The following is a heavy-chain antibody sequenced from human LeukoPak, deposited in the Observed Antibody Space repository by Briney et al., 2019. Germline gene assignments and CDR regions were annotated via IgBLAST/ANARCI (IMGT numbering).Heavy chain of an antibody. J-gene: IGHJ4*02. D-gene: IGHD2-15*01. V-gene: IGHV5-10-1*01. CDR2: IAPSDSYT. CDR3: ANSPRYCSGGSCSAPPYY. Sequence: GESLKISCKGSGYSFTNYWISWVRQMPGKGLEWMGRIAPSDSYTNYSPSFQRHVTISADKSISTAYLQWSSLKASDTAMYYCANSPRYCSGGSCSAPPYYWGQGTLVTVSS. CDR1: GYSFTNYW.